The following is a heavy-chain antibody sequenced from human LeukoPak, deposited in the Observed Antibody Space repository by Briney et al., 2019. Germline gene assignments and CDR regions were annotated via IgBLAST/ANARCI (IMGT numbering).Heavy chain of an antibody. CDR1: GFTFSSYG. CDR3: AKGRDGFDY. Sequence: QTGGSLRLSCAASGFTFSSYGMHWVRQAPGKGLEWVAVISYDGSNKYYADSVKGRFTISRDNSKNTLYLQMNSLRAEDTAVYYCAKGRDGFDYWGQGTLVTVSS. V-gene: IGHV3-30*18. CDR2: ISYDGSNK. D-gene: IGHD5-24*01. J-gene: IGHJ4*02.